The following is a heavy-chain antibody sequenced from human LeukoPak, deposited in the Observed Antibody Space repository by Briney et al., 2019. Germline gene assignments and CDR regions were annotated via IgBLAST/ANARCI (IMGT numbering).Heavy chain of an antibody. Sequence: SETLSLTCTVSGGSISSYYWSWIRQPPGKGLEWIGYIYYSGSTNYNPSLKSRATISVDTSKNQFSLKLNSVTAADTAVYYCAREAGTASLDYWGQGTLVTVSS. D-gene: IGHD2-21*02. V-gene: IGHV4-59*01. CDR1: GGSISSYY. J-gene: IGHJ4*02. CDR2: IYYSGST. CDR3: AREAGTASLDY.